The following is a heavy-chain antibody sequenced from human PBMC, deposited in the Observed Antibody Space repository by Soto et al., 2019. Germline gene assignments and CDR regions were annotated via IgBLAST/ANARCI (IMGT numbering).Heavy chain of an antibody. CDR1: GFTFSSYG. CDR3: ARDRYDGWGYFDY. V-gene: IGHV3-33*01. J-gene: IGHJ4*02. CDR2: IWYGGSNK. Sequence: PGGSLRLSCAASGFTFSSYGMHWVRQAPGKGLEWVAVIWYGGSNKYYADSVKGRFTIPRDNSKNTLYLQMNSLRAEDTAVYYCARDRYDGWGYFDYWGQGTLVTVSS. D-gene: IGHD6-19*01.